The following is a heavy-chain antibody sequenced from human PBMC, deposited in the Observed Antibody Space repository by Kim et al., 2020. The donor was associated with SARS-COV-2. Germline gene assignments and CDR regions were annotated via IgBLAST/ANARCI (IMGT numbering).Heavy chain of an antibody. J-gene: IGHJ5*02. D-gene: IGHD3-10*01. CDR3: ARYVATMVRGGIWHIWFDP. Sequence: KGRIAISRDTSKNTRYLQMNSLGAEDTAVYYCARYVATMVRGGIWHIWFDPWGQGTLVTVSS. V-gene: IGHV3-66*01.